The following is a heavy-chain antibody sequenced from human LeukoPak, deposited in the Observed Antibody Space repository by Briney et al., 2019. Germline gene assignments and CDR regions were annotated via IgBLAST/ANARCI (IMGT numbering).Heavy chain of an antibody. CDR3: ARGPRLNCFDP. V-gene: IGHV1-8*01. J-gene: IGHJ5*02. CDR2: MSPNSGNT. Sequence: ASVQVSCQASGYTFTSYDINWVRQATGQGLEWMGWMSPNSGNTGDAQKFQGRVTMTSNTSISTAYMELSSLGSEDTAVYYCARGPRLNCFDPWGQGTLVTVSS. CDR1: GYTFTSYD. D-gene: IGHD6-25*01.